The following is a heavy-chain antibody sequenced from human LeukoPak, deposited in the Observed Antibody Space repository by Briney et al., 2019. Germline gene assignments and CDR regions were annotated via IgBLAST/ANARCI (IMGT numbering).Heavy chain of an antibody. Sequence: SETLSLTCTVSGGSISSSSYYWGWIRQPPGKGLEWIGSIYYSGSTYYNPSLKSRVTISVDTSKNQFSLKLSSVTAADTVVYYCASFGFWSGYYGFDYWGQGTLVTVSS. J-gene: IGHJ4*02. CDR3: ASFGFWSGYYGFDY. D-gene: IGHD3-3*01. V-gene: IGHV4-39*01. CDR2: IYYSGST. CDR1: GGSISSSSYY.